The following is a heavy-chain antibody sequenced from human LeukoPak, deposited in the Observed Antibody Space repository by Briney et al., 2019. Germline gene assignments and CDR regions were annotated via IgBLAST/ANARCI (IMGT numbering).Heavy chain of an antibody. Sequence: AGGSLRLSCAASGFTFDDYAMHWVRQAPGKGLEWVSGISWSSGSIGYADSVKGRFTISRDNSKNTLYLQMNSLRAEDTAVYYCAKLPLTTVTTAYYYMDVWGKGTTVTVSS. V-gene: IGHV3-9*01. CDR1: GFTFDDYA. CDR2: ISWSSGSI. D-gene: IGHD4-11*01. CDR3: AKLPLTTVTTAYYYMDV. J-gene: IGHJ6*03.